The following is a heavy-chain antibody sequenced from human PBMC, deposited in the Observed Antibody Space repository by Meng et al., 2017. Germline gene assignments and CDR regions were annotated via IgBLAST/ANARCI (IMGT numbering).Heavy chain of an antibody. D-gene: IGHD6-6*01. V-gene: IGHV4-34*01. Sequence: LHHVGPCPFQPSCTLSLTCAVYGGAFSGYYWSWIRQSPGKGLEWIGEINHSGSTNYNPSLKSRVTISVDTSKNQFSLKLSSVTAADTAVYYCARRRGGSSDWFDPWGQGTLVTVSS. CDR1: GGAFSGYY. CDR2: INHSGST. CDR3: ARRRGGSSDWFDP. J-gene: IGHJ5*02.